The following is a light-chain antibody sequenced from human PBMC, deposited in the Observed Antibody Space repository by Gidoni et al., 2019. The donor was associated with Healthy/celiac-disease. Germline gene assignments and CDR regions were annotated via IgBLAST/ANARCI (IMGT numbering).Light chain of an antibody. Sequence: DIQMTQSPSSLSASVGDRVTITCQAGQDISNYLNWYQQKPGKAPKLLIYDAANLETGVPSRFSGSGSGTDFTFTISSLQPEDIATYYCQQYDNLPGITFXQXTRLEIK. CDR2: DAA. V-gene: IGKV1-33*01. CDR3: QQYDNLPGIT. J-gene: IGKJ5*01. CDR1: QDISNY.